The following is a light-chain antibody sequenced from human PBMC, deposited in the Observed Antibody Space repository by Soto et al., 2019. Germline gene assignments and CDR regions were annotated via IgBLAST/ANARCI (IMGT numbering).Light chain of an antibody. CDR1: QNIERY. CDR3: QQTYSTIHS. Sequence: DIQMTQSPSPLSASVGDTITISCRASQNIERYLNWYQHKQGKAPQLLMFAAANLESGVPSRFSGSGSGTDFTLTISSLQPEDFATYYCQQTYSTIHSFGQGTKVDIK. CDR2: AAA. J-gene: IGKJ2*01. V-gene: IGKV1-39*01.